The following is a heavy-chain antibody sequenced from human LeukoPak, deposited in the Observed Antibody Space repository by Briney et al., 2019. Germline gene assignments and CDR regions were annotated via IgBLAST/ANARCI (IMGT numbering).Heavy chain of an antibody. CDR2: INPSTGGT. D-gene: IGHD1-7*01. CDR3: ARDGKWNYHDFDP. J-gene: IGHJ5*02. V-gene: IGHV1-2*02. Sequence: SVKVSCKASGYTFTDHYMHWVRQAPGQGLEWMGWINPSTGGTNYAQRFQGRVTMTRDTSISTAYMELSRLTSDDTAVYFCARDGKWNYHDFDPWGQGTLVTVSS. CDR1: GYTFTDHY.